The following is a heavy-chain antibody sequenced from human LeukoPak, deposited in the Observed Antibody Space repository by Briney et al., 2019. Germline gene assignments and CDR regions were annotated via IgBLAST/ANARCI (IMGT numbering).Heavy chain of an antibody. J-gene: IGHJ4*02. CDR1: GDSITSSAFY. D-gene: IGHD3-10*01. CDR3: ARAHDLLWFGKLLYPPAFDY. CDR2: IFHGGNT. Sequence: SETLSLTCTVSGDSITSSAFYWGWIRQAPGKGLEWIGNIFHGGNTHYNPSLKSRVSISVDRSKNQVSLNLSSVTAADTAVYYCARAHDLLWFGKLLYPPAFDYWGQGTLVTVSS. V-gene: IGHV4-39*01.